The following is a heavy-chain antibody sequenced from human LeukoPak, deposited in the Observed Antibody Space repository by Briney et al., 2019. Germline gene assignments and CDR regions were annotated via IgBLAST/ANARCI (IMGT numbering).Heavy chain of an antibody. J-gene: IGHJ4*02. Sequence: SQTLSLTCTVSGGSISSGSYYWSWILQPAGKGLEWIGRINTSGSTNYNPSLKSRVTISVDTSKNQFSLKLSSVTAADTAVYYCASGHYYDSSGYYGLGYWGQGTLVTVSS. CDR1: GGSISSGSYY. CDR3: ASGHYYDSSGYYGLGY. D-gene: IGHD3-22*01. CDR2: INTSGST. V-gene: IGHV4-61*02.